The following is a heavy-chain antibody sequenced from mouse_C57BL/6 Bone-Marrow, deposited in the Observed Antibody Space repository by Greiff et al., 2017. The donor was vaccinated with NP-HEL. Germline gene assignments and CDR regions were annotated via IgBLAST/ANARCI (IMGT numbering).Heavy chain of an antibody. CDR1: GFSLTSYG. CDR2: IWSDGST. D-gene: IGHD2-1*01. J-gene: IGHJ4*01. Sequence: VKLEESGPGLVAPSQSLSITCTVSGFSLTSYGVHWVRQPPGKGLEWLVVIWSDGSTTYNSALKSRLSISKDNSKSQVFLKMNSLQTDDTAMYYCARQTYGNYVYYAMDYWGQGTSVTVSS. CDR3: ARQTYGNYVYYAMDY. V-gene: IGHV2-6-1*01.